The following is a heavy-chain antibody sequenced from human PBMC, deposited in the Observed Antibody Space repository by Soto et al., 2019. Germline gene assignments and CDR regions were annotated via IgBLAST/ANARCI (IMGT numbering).Heavy chain of an antibody. CDR3: ARDLRDLEWPNQNNWFDP. D-gene: IGHD3-3*01. V-gene: IGHV1-69*13. CDR1: GGTFSSYA. CDR2: IIPIFGTA. J-gene: IGHJ5*02. Sequence: VKVSCKASGGTFSSYAISWVRQAPGQGLEWMGGIIPIFGTANYAQKFQGRVTITADESTSTAYMELSSLRSEDTAAYYCARDLRDLEWPNQNNWFDPWGQGTLVTVSS.